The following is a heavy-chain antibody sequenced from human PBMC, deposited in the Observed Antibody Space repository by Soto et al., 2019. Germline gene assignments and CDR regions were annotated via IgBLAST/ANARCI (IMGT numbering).Heavy chain of an antibody. D-gene: IGHD3-10*01. CDR2: MNPNSGNT. J-gene: IGHJ4*02. CDR1: GYTFTSYD. V-gene: IGHV1-8*01. Sequence: QVQLVQSGAEVKKPGASVKVSCKASGYTFTSYDINWVRQATGQGLEWMGWMNPNSGNTGYAQKFQGRVNMTRNTSISTADMELSSLRSEDTDVYYCARVVTMVRGDSGYWGQGTLVTVSS. CDR3: ARVVTMVRGDSGY.